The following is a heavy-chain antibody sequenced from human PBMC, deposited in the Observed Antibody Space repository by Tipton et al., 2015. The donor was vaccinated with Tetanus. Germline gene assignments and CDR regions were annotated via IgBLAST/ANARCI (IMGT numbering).Heavy chain of an antibody. D-gene: IGHD5-12*01. CDR3: AREGSGYSGYDLYYYYYGMDV. Sequence: QLVQSGAEVKKPGASVKVSCKASGYTFTSYYMHWVRQAPGQGLEWMGRINPNSGGTNYAQKFQGRVTMTRDTSISTAYMELSRLRSDDTAVYYCAREGSGYSGYDLYYYYYGMDVWGQGTTVTVSS. V-gene: IGHV1-2*06. CDR1: GYTFTSYY. J-gene: IGHJ6*02. CDR2: INPNSGGT.